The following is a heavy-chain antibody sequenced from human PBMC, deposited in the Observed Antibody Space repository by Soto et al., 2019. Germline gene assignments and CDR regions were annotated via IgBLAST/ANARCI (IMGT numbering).Heavy chain of an antibody. Sequence: SETLSLTCTVSGGSISSYYWSWIRQPPGKGLEWIGYIYYSGSTNYNPSLKSRVTISVDTSKNQFSLKLSSVTAADTAVYYCVTRSYHFQFHFWGQGPLVTVFS. J-gene: IGHJ4*02. V-gene: IGHV4-59*01. CDR3: VTRSYHFQFHF. CDR2: IYYSGST. D-gene: IGHD3-16*02. CDR1: GGSISSYY.